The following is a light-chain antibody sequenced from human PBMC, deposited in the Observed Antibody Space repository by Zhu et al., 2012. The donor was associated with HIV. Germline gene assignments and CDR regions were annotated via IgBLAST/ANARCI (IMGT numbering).Light chain of an antibody. J-gene: IGKJ5*01. V-gene: IGKV3-15*01. Sequence: EIVMTQSPATLSVSPGERVTLSCRASQDVNRNLVWYQQKPGQAPRLLIYGASTRATDVPARFSGSGSGAEFTLTVSSLQSEDFAVYSCQQYNNWPPAFGQGTRLEIK. CDR2: GAS. CDR1: QDVNRN. CDR3: QQYNNWPPA.